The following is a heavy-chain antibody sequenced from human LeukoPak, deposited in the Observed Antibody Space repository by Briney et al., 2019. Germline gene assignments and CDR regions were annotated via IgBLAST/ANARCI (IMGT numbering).Heavy chain of an antibody. CDR1: GGSISSYY. J-gene: IGHJ4*02. D-gene: IGHD2-8*01. V-gene: IGHV4-59*01. Sequence: SETLSLTCTVSGGSISSYYWSWIRQPPGKGLEWIGYIYYSGSTNYNPSLKSRVTISVDTSKNQFSLKLSSVTAADTAVYYCARISWVDNGALFDYWGQGTLVTVSP. CDR2: IYYSGST. CDR3: ARISWVDNGALFDY.